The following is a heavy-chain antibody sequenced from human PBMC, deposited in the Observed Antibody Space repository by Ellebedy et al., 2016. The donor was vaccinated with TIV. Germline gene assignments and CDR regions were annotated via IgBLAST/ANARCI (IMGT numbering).Heavy chain of an antibody. CDR3: GRDAGGGGNYGDNWFDP. J-gene: IGHJ5*02. Sequence: PGGSLRLSCAASGFTVNSYFMTWVRQAPGKGLEWVSVIYKDGGTNYTDSVLGRFTISRDNSENTLHLQMDSLRVEDTAVYYCGRDAGGGGNYGDNWFDPWGQGTLVTVSS. V-gene: IGHV3-66*01. CDR1: GFTVNSYF. D-gene: IGHD3-22*01. CDR2: IYKDGGT.